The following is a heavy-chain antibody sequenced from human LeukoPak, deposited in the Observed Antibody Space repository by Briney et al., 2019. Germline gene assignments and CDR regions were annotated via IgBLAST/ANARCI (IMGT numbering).Heavy chain of an antibody. CDR2: IYYSGSA. CDR3: ARGTGDYDFDY. Sequence: SETLSLTCTVSGGSISSYYWSWIRQPPGKGLEWIGYIYYSGSANYNPSLKSRATISVDTSKNQFSLKLSSVTAADTAVYYCARGTGDYDFDYWGQGTLVTVSS. J-gene: IGHJ4*02. D-gene: IGHD4-17*01. CDR1: GGSISSYY. V-gene: IGHV4-59*01.